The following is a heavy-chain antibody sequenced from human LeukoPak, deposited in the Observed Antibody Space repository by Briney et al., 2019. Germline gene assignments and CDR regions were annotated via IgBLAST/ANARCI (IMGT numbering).Heavy chain of an antibody. CDR2: IHSSGST. Sequence: SETVSLTCAVSGVSISNDWLSWVRQPPGKGLEWIGNIHSSGSTDYNPSLKGRVTISVDTSKNKISLRLSSVTAEDTAMYYCARVLSGASHNYWGQGTLVTVSP. D-gene: IGHD4/OR15-4a*01. CDR1: GVSISNDW. J-gene: IGHJ4*02. V-gene: IGHV4-59*01. CDR3: ARVLSGASHNY.